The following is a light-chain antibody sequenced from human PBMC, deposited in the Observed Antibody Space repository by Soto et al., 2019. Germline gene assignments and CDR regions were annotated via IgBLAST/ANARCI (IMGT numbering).Light chain of an antibody. V-gene: IGLV2-11*01. CDR1: SSDVGGYEY. J-gene: IGLJ1*01. CDR3: CSYAGSPFYV. Sequence: QSVLTQPRSVSGSPGQSVTISCTGTSSDVGGYEYVSWYQHHPGKAPKLMIDGVSKRPSGVPDRFSGTRSGNTASLTISGLQTEDEADYYCCSYAGSPFYVFGIGTKVTVL. CDR2: GVS.